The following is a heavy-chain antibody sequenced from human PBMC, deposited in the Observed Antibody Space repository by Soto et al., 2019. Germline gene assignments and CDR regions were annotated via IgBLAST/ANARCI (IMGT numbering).Heavy chain of an antibody. J-gene: IGHJ3*02. D-gene: IGHD4-17*01. CDR3: ERERYGDYGRGTFDI. CDR2: TYYRSKWYN. CDR1: GDSVSNNSTA. Sequence: SQTLSLTCAISGDSVSNNSTAWNWIRQSPSRGLEWLGRTYYRSKWYNDYAVSVKSRVIINPDTSKNQFSLQLNSVTPEDTAVYYCERERYGDYGRGTFDIWGQGTMVTVSS. V-gene: IGHV6-1*01.